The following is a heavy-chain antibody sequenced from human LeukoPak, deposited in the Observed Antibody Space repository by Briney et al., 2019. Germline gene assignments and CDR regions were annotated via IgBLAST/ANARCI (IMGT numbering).Heavy chain of an antibody. D-gene: IGHD3-16*02. V-gene: IGHV4-59*01. J-gene: IGHJ4*02. CDR1: GGSISSYY. CDR2: IYYSGSI. Sequence: SETLSLTCTVSGGSISSYYWSWLRQPPGKGLEWIGYIYYSGSINYNPSLKSRVTISVDTSKNQFSLKLSSVTAADTAVYYCARFMITFGGVIARSYFDYWGQGTLVTVSS. CDR3: ARFMITFGGVIARSYFDY.